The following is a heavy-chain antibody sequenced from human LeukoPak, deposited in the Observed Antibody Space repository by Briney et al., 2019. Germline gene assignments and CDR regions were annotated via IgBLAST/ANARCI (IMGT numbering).Heavy chain of an antibody. CDR3: ARVDSGSACAS. J-gene: IGHJ1*01. CDR2: ISKNGRST. Sequence: GGSLRLSYAASGFTLSSYSMHWVRQAPGMGLEFVSAISKNGRSTYYANSVRGRFTISRDISKNTLYLQMGSLRPEDMAVYYCARVDSGSACASWGQGILVTVSS. D-gene: IGHD6-19*01. V-gene: IGHV3-64*01. CDR1: GFTLSSYS.